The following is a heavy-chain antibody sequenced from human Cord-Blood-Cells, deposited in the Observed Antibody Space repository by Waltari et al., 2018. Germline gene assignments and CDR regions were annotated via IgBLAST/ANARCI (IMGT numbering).Heavy chain of an antibody. Sequence: QVQLVQSWAEVKKPGASVKVSCKASGYTFTGYYMHWVRQAPGQGLEWMGWINPNSGGTNYAQKFQGRVTMTRDTSISTAYMELSRLRSDDTAVYYCARDGRYCSGGSCYLDYYYGMDVWGQGTTVTVSS. CDR3: ARDGRYCSGGSCYLDYYYGMDV. V-gene: IGHV1-2*02. CDR1: GYTFTGYY. J-gene: IGHJ6*02. CDR2: INPNSGGT. D-gene: IGHD2-15*01.